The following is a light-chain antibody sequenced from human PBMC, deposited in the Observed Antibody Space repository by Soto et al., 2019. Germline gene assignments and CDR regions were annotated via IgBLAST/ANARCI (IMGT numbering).Light chain of an antibody. CDR2: GAS. CDR1: QSVRSH. Sequence: EVVMTQSPATLSVSPGERATLSCRASQSVRSHLAWYQQKPGQAPSLLIFGASTRATGVPARLSDSESGTEFTLTISSLQSEDGAVYFCKQYNDWPLSFGGGTKVEIK. CDR3: KQYNDWPLS. V-gene: IGKV3-15*01. J-gene: IGKJ4*01.